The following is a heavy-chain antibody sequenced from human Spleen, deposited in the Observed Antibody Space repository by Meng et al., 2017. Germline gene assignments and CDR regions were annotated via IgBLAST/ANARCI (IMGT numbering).Heavy chain of an antibody. CDR3: ARRSDNWFDP. CDR1: GYSFTTYW. Sequence: GGSLRLSCKGSGYSFTTYWIGGVRQMPGKGLEWMGIIYPGDSDTRYSPSFQGQVTISADKSISTAYLQWSSLKASDTAMYYCARRSDNWFDPWGQGTLVTVSS. V-gene: IGHV5-51*01. J-gene: IGHJ5*02. CDR2: IYPGDSDT.